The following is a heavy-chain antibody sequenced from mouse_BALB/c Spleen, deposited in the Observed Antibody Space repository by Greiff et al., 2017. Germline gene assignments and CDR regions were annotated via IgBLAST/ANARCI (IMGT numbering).Heavy chain of an antibody. CDR1: GFTFSSYA. Sequence: EVKLVESGGGLVKPGGSLKLSCAASGFTFSSYAMSWVRQSPEKRLEWVAEISSGGSYTYYPDTVTGRFTISRDNAKNTLYLEMSSLRSEDTAMYYCARDRGDDGYYGFYAMDYWGQGTSVTVSS. CDR2: ISSGGSYT. CDR3: ARDRGDDGYYGFYAMDY. D-gene: IGHD2-3*01. V-gene: IGHV5-9-4*01. J-gene: IGHJ4*01.